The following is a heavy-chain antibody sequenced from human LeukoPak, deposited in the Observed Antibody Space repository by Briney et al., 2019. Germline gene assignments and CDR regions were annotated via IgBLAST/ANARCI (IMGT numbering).Heavy chain of an antibody. J-gene: IGHJ3*02. D-gene: IGHD4-17*01. CDR3: ARQGYGDYKGDAFDI. Sequence: SETLSLTCTVSGGSISTYYWSWIRQPPGKGLEWIGYIYYSGSTNYNPSLESRVTISVDTSKNQFSLKLTSVTAADTAVFYCARQGYGDYKGDAFDIWGQGTMVTVSS. CDR2: IYYSGST. V-gene: IGHV4-59*08. CDR1: GGSISTYY.